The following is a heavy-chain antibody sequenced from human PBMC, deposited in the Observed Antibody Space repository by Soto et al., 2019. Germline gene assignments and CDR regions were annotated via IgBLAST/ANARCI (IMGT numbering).Heavy chain of an antibody. D-gene: IGHD1-26*01. CDR2: ISSSSSTI. Sequence: GGSLRLSCAASGFTFSSYSMNWVRQAPGKGLEWVSYISSSSSTIYYADSMKGRFTISRDNAKNSLYLQMNSLRAEDTAVYYCASKTEGYYSGSNYYYMDVWGKGTTVTVSS. CDR3: ASKTEGYYSGSNYYYMDV. V-gene: IGHV3-48*01. CDR1: GFTFSSYS. J-gene: IGHJ6*03.